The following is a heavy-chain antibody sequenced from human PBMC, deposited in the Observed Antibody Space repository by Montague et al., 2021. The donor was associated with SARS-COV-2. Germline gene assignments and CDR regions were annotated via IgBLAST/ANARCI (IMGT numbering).Heavy chain of an antibody. D-gene: IGHD6-13*01. V-gene: IGHV3-74*01. CDR3: VRAFSNSFKWFDP. CDR2: IRADGTTT. Sequence: SLRLSCAASGFTFSAYWMHWVRQAPGQGLEWVARIRADGTTTNYADSVKGRFTISRDKAQDTVYLHMNTLTAEDTAVYYCVRAFSNSFKWFDPWGQGTLVTVSS. J-gene: IGHJ5*02. CDR1: GFTFSAYW.